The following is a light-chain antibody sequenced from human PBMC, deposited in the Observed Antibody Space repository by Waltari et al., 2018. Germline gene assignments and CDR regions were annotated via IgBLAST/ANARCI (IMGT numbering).Light chain of an antibody. CDR3: CSYAGRGTYV. V-gene: IGLV2-23*02. CDR2: EVF. Sequence: QSALTHPASVSGPPGQSIPIPCSGPTSAVGSYALVSWYQQHPGEAPKLLICEVFKRPPDTSSRFSGAKSGSTASLTISGLQPEDEADYYCCSYAGRGTYVFGSGTKVTVL. CDR1: TSAVGSYAL. J-gene: IGLJ1*01.